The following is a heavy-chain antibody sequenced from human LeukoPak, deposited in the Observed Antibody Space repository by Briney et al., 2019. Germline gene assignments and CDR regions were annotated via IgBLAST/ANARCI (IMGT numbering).Heavy chain of an antibody. V-gene: IGHV1-2*02. D-gene: IGHD1-7*01. Sequence: ASVKVSCKASGYTFTGYYIHWVRQAPGQGLEWMGGINPNSGNTNYAQRFQGGVTMTRDTSISTAYMELSRLRSADTAVYYCAREADNWNYVRRGPPFDYWGQGTLVTVSS. J-gene: IGHJ4*02. CDR3: AREADNWNYVRRGPPFDY. CDR2: INPNSGNT. CDR1: GYTFTGYY.